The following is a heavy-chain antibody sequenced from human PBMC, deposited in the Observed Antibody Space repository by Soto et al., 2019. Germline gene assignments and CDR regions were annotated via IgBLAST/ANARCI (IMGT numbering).Heavy chain of an antibody. CDR3: ARTVVEWELLLDP. V-gene: IGHV1-69*06. Sequence: ASVKVSCKASGGTFSSYAISWVRQAPGQGLEWMGGIIPIFGTANYAQKFQGRVTITADKSTSTAYMELSSLRSEDTAVYYCARTVVEWELLLDPWGQGTLVTVSS. CDR2: IIPIFGTA. J-gene: IGHJ5*02. CDR1: GGTFSSYA. D-gene: IGHD1-26*01.